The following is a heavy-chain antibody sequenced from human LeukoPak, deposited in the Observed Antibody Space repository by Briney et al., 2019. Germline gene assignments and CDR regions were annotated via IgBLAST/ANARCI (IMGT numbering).Heavy chain of an antibody. CDR3: ARGIRFLEWLSGFDY. J-gene: IGHJ4*02. D-gene: IGHD3-3*01. CDR1: GFTFDDYG. V-gene: IGHV3-20*04. Sequence: GGSLRLSCAASGFTFDDYGMSWVRQVPGKGLEWVSGINWNGGSTGYADSVKGRFAISRDNAKNSLYLQMDSLRVEDTALYYCARGIRFLEWLSGFDYWGQGTLVTVSS. CDR2: INWNGGST.